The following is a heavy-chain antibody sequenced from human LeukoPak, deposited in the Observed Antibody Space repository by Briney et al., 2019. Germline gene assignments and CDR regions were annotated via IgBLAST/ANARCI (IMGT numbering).Heavy chain of an antibody. CDR1: GFTFSDYY. V-gene: IGHV3-11*04. J-gene: IGHJ4*02. Sequence: PGGSLRLSCAASGFTFSDYYMSWIRQTPGKGLEWVSYISSGGDTIYYADSVKGRFTISRGNAKNSLYLQMNSLRAEDTALYYCARGGSSSSFVYYYDSWGQGTLVTVSS. D-gene: IGHD6-6*01. CDR3: ARGGSSSSFVYYYDS. CDR2: ISSGGDTI.